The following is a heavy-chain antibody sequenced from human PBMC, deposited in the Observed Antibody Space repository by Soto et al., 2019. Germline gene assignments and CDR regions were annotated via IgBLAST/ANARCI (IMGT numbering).Heavy chain of an antibody. CDR3: AKARCSGNSCYVPDY. Sequence: PGGSLRLSCAASGFTFSSYGMHWVRQAPGKGLEWVAVISYDGSNKYYADSVQGRFTISRDNPRNTLSLQMNSLRAEDTATYYCAKARCSGNSCYVPDYWGHGSLVTVSS. CDR2: ISYDGSNK. V-gene: IGHV3-30*18. CDR1: GFTFSSYG. D-gene: IGHD3-22*01. J-gene: IGHJ4*01.